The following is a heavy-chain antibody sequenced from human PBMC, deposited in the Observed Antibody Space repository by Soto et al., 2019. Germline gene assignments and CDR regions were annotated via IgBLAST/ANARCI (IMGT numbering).Heavy chain of an antibody. CDR3: ARRYSGYGDY. V-gene: IGHV4-39*07. Sequence: SETLSLTCTVSGGSITSSGYYWGWIRQPPGKGLEWIGSIYYTGSANYNPSLKSRVTISVDTSKNQFSLKLSSVTAADTAVYYCARRYSGYGDYWGQGTLVTVSS. CDR1: GGSITSSGYY. CDR2: IYYTGSA. D-gene: IGHD5-12*01. J-gene: IGHJ4*02.